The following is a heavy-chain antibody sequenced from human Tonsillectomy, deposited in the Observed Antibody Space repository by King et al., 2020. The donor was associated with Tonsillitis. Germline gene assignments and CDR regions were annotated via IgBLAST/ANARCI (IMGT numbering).Heavy chain of an antibody. CDR2: ISSSGSTI. CDR1: GFIFSTYN. CDR3: ADLGGAAVGC. J-gene: IGHJ4*02. V-gene: IGHV3-48*01. D-gene: IGHD6-13*01. Sequence: QLVQSGGGLVRPGGSLRLSCAASGFIFSTYNMNWVRQAPGKGLEWISYISSSGSTISYADSVKGRFTISRDNAKNSLYLQMNSLRAEDTAVYYCADLGGAAVGCWGQGTRVTVSS.